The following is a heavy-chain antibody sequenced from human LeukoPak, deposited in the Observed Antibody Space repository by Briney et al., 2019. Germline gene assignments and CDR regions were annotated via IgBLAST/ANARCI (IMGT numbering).Heavy chain of an antibody. D-gene: IGHD3-22*01. CDR3: ARDSLANYYDSSGYCDY. V-gene: IGHV3-21*01. J-gene: IGHJ4*02. CDR1: GFTFSSYS. CDR2: ISSSSSSYI. Sequence: GGSLRLSCVASGFTFSSYSMNWVRQAPGKGLEWVSSISSSSSSYIYYADSVKGRFTISRDNAKNSLYLQMNSLRAEDTAVYYCARDSLANYYDSSGYCDYWGQGTLVTVSS.